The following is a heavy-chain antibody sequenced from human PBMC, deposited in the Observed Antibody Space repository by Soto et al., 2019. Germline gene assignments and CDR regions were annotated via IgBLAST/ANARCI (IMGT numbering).Heavy chain of an antibody. D-gene: IGHD1-26*01. CDR2: IYSGGTT. J-gene: IGHJ4*02. CDR1: GFNVSTNY. Sequence: GGSLRLSCAASGFNVSTNYMTWVRQAPGKGLEWVTVIYSGGTTYYADSVKGRFIISRDNFKNTLYLQMNNLRAEDTALYYCARGSGSLYYLHYWGQGTLVTVSS. V-gene: IGHV3-53*01. CDR3: ARGSGSLYYLHY.